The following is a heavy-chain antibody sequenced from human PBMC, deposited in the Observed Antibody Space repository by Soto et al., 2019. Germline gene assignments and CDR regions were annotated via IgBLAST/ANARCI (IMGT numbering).Heavy chain of an antibody. V-gene: IGHV3-30-3*01. CDR1: GFTFSSYA. CDR3: ARDYSYYDFWSGYCYYYYGMDV. CDR2: ISYDGSNK. Sequence: GGSLRLSCAASGFTFSSYAMHWVRQAPGKGLEWVAVISYDGSNKYYADSVKGRFTISRDNSKNTLYLQMNSLRAEDTAVYYCARDYSYYDFWSGYCYYYYGMDVWGQGTTVTVSS. J-gene: IGHJ6*02. D-gene: IGHD3-3*01.